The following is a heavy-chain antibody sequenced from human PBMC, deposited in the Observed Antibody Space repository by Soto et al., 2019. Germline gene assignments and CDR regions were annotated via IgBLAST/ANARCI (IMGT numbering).Heavy chain of an antibody. CDR2: VYYSGST. J-gene: IGHJ5*02. Sequence: SETLPLTCTVSGGSISSGEYYWNWIRKHPGKGPEWIGYVYYSGSTYYKPSLKIRMSIALYKSKNQFSLKLNSVTAAHTAVYFCASGPDSYDISGYFEPWAQGTLVTVSS. CDR1: GGSISSGEYY. D-gene: IGHD3-22*01. CDR3: ASGPDSYDISGYFEP. V-gene: IGHV4-31*03.